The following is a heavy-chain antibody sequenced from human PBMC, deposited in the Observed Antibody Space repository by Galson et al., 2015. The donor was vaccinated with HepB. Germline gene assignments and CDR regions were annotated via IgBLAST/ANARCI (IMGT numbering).Heavy chain of an antibody. CDR2: ISANNGNT. Sequence: SVKVSCKASGYSFTSYAISWVRQAPGKGLEWMGWISANNGNTNYAQKLKGRGTMITNTSTSTAYMDLRSLRSDDTAVYYCARHSIVVVPGNYAFDIWGQGTMVTVSS. J-gene: IGHJ3*02. V-gene: IGHV1-18*01. CDR3: ARHSIVVVPGNYAFDI. D-gene: IGHD2-2*01. CDR1: GYSFTSYA.